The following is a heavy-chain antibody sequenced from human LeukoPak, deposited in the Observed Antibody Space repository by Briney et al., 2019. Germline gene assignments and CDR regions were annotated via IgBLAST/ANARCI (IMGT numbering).Heavy chain of an antibody. V-gene: IGHV4-39*07. CDR3: ARVPVTLGGGFDY. D-gene: IGHD7-27*01. CDR1: GGSISSSSYY. CDR2: IYYSGST. Sequence: PSETLSLTCTVSGGSISSSSYYWGWIRQPPGKGLEWIGSIYYSGSTYYNPSLKSRVTISVDRSKNQFSLKLSSVTTADTAVYYCARVPVTLGGGFDYWGQGTLVTVSS. J-gene: IGHJ4*02.